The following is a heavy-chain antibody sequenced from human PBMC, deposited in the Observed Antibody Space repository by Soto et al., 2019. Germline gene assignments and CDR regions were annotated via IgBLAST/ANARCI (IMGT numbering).Heavy chain of an antibody. J-gene: IGHJ6*02. Sequence: QVQLVQSGAEVKKPGASVKVSCKASGYTFTSYAMHWVRQAPGQRLEWMGWINAGNGNTKYSQKFQGRVTITRDTSASTAYMEQSSLRSEDTAVYYCARDRNYYGSGSYYNAYYYYYGMDVWGQGTTVTVSS. CDR2: INAGNGNT. CDR3: ARDRNYYGSGSYYNAYYYYYGMDV. V-gene: IGHV1-3*01. CDR1: GYTFTSYA. D-gene: IGHD3-10*01.